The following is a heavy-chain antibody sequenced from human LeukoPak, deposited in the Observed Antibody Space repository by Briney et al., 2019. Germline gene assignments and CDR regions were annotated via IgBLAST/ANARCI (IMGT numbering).Heavy chain of an antibody. CDR3: AREDTGGLDY. D-gene: IGHD2-8*02. V-gene: IGHV4-39*07. J-gene: IGHJ4*02. CDR2: IYYSGST. Sequence: PSETLSLTCSVSGGSISSSSHYWDWIPQPPGEGLEWIGSIYYSGSTYYNPSLKSRVTISVDTSKNQFSLKLISVTAADTAVYYCAREDTGGLDYWGQGILVTVSP. CDR1: GGSISSSSHY.